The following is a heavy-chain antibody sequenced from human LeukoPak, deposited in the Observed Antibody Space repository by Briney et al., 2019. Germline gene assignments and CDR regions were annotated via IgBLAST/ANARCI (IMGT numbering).Heavy chain of an antibody. D-gene: IGHD3-22*01. CDR1: GFTFSSYA. CDR3: AKGSYGSSGYWVPNWFDP. CDR2: ISGSGGST. V-gene: IGHV3-23*01. J-gene: IGHJ5*02. Sequence: GGSLRLSCAASGFTFSSYAMSWVRQAPGKGLEWVPAISGSGGSTYYADSVKGRFTISGDNSKNTLYLQMNSLRAEGTAVYYCAKGSYGSSGYWVPNWFDPWGQGTLVTVSS.